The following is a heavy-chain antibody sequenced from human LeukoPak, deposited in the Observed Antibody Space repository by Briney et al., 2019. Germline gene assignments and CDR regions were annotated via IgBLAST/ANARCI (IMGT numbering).Heavy chain of an antibody. J-gene: IGHJ3*02. CDR2: ISWNSGSI. Sequence: PGRSLRLSCAASGFTFDDYAMHWVRQAPGKGLEWVSGISWNSGSIVYVDSVMGRFTISRDNAKNSLYLQMNSLRAEDTAVYYCARDDTHYGSSGSFYDAFDIWGQGTMVTVSS. D-gene: IGHD3-22*01. CDR1: GFTFDDYA. V-gene: IGHV3-9*01. CDR3: ARDDTHYGSSGSFYDAFDI.